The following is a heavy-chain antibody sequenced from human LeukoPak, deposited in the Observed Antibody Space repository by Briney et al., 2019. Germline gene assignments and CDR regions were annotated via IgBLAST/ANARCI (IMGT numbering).Heavy chain of an antibody. J-gene: IGHJ4*02. D-gene: IGHD6-6*01. Sequence: SGTLSLTCAVSGGSISSSNWWSWVRQPPGKGLEWIGEIYHSGSTNYNPSLKSRVTISVDKSKNQFSLKLSSVTAAGTAVYYCARVSSSPGRDFDYWGQGTLVTVSS. V-gene: IGHV4-4*02. CDR3: ARVSSSPGRDFDY. CDR1: GGSISSSNW. CDR2: IYHSGST.